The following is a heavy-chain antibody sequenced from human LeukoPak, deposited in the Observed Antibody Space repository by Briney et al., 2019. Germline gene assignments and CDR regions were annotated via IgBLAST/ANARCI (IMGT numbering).Heavy chain of an antibody. CDR2: IYYSGST. Sequence: SETLSLTCTVSGGSISSSSYYWGWIRQPPGKGLEWIVSIYYSGSTYYNPSLKSRVTISVDTSKNQFSLKLSSVTAADTAVYYCARSGSGWYDYYYGMDVWGQGTTVTVSS. D-gene: IGHD6-19*01. V-gene: IGHV4-39*01. J-gene: IGHJ6*02. CDR1: GGSISSSSYY. CDR3: ARSGSGWYDYYYGMDV.